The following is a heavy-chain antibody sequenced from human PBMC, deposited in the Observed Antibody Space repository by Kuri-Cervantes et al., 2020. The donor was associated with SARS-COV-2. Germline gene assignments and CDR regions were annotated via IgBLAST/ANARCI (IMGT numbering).Heavy chain of an antibody. CDR3: ASQYCSGGSCYSGYYYGMDV. CDR2: ISGSGGST. V-gene: IGHV3-23*01. D-gene: IGHD2-15*01. CDR1: GFTFSSYA. Sequence: GGSLRLSCAASGFTFSSYAMSWVRQAPGKGLEWVSAISGSGGSTYYADSVKGRFTISRDNSKNTLYLQMNSLRAEDTAVYYCASQYCSGGSCYSGYYYGMDVWGQGTTVTVSS. J-gene: IGHJ6*02.